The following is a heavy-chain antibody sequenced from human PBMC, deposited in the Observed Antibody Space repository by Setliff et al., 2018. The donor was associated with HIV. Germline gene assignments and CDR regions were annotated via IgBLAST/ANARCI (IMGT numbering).Heavy chain of an antibody. CDR3: ATQRDIVMVPGQGGFDI. CDR2: ISPKYGGT. Sequence: ASVKVSCKASGYSFSDYYIHWVRQAPGHGFQWMGWISPKYGGTNYAQNFQGRVTMTRDTSISTAYMELRSLRSDDTAMYYCATQRDIVMVPGQGGFDIWAQGTMVTVS. J-gene: IGHJ3*02. V-gene: IGHV1-2*02. CDR1: GYSFSDYY. D-gene: IGHD2-2*01.